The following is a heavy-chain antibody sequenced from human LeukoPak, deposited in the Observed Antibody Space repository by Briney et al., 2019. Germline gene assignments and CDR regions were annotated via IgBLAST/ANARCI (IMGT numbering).Heavy chain of an antibody. V-gene: IGHV4-39*01. J-gene: IGHJ4*02. CDR2: IYYSGST. CDR1: GGSISSSSYY. D-gene: IGHD3-22*01. Sequence: SETLSLTCTVSGGSISSSSYYWGRIRQPPGKGLEWIGSIYYSGSTYYNPSLKSRVTISVDTSKNQFSLKLSSVTAADTAVYYCARTYYYDSSGYYGPPFDYWGQGTLVTVSS. CDR3: ARTYYYDSSGYYGPPFDY.